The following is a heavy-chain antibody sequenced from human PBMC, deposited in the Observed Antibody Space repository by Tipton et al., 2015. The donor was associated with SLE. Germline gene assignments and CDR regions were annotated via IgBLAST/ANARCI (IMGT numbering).Heavy chain of an antibody. J-gene: IGHJ6*03. D-gene: IGHD1-26*01. CDR3: ARGSLSIGGASYYMDV. Sequence: LRLSCTVSGGSISSYYWSWIRQPAGQGLEWIGRIYTSGSTNYNPSLKSRVTMSVDTSKNQFSLKLSSATAADTAVYYCARGSLSIGGASYYMDVWGKGTTVTVSS. V-gene: IGHV4-4*07. CDR2: IYTSGST. CDR1: GGSISSYY.